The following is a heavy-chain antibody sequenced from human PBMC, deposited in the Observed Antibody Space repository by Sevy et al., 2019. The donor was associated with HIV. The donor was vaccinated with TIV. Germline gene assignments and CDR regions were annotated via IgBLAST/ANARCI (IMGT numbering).Heavy chain of an antibody. CDR1: GFSFSSYG. CDR3: VKEGGGEGGDH. D-gene: IGHD2-21*01. J-gene: IGHJ4*02. V-gene: IGHV3-30*02. CDR2: IQYDGSNK. Sequence: GGSLRLSCAASGFSFSSYGMHWVRQAPGKGLEWMSYIQYDGSNKDYADSVKGRFTISRDNAKNTLYLQMNSLRVEDSAVFYCVKEGGGEGGDHWGQGTLVTVSS.